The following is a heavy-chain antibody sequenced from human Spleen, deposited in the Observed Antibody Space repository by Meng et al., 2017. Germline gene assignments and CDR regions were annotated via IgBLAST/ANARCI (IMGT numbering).Heavy chain of an antibody. V-gene: IGHV3-11*01. CDR2: ISTSGNTI. Sequence: QVQLVESGGGLVKPGGSLRLSCAASGFTFSDYYMSWIRQAPGKGLEWISYISTSGNTIYYTDSVKGRFAISRDNAKNSLYLQMSSLRAEDTAVYYCATEPTAMFDYWGQGTLVTVSS. CDR1: GFTFSDYY. CDR3: ATEPTAMFDY. D-gene: IGHD5-18*01. J-gene: IGHJ4*02.